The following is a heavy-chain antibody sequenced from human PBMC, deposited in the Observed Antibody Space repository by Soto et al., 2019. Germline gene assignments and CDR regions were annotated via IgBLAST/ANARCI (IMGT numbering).Heavy chain of an antibody. V-gene: IGHV1-69*06. CDR3: ARNDWDFYYGMDV. J-gene: IGHJ6*02. CDR2: IIPIFGTA. D-gene: IGHD1-1*01. CDR1: GGTFSRYA. Sequence: SVKVSCKASGGTFSRYAISWVRQAPGQGLEWMGGIIPIFGTANYAQKFQGRVTITADKSTSTAYMELSSLRSEDTAVYYCARNDWDFYYGMDVWGQGTTVTVSS.